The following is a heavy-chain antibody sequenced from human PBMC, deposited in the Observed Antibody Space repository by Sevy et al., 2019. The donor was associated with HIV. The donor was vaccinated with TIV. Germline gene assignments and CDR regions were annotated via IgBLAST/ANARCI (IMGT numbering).Heavy chain of an antibody. J-gene: IGHJ4*02. V-gene: IGHV3-49*04. CDR3: TRWKAAQSIFDY. CDR1: GFTFGDYC. CDR2: LKSDVYGGTV. Sequence: GGSLRLSCTASGFTFGDYCMSWDRQAPGKGLEWVAFLKSDVYGGTVDHAASVRGRFVISRDDSKTIAYLQMNDLKTEDTDVYYCTRWKAAQSIFDYWGQGALVTVS. D-gene: IGHD6-13*01.